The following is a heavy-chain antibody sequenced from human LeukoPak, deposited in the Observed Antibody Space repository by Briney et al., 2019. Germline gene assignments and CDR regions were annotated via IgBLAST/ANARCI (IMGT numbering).Heavy chain of an antibody. J-gene: IGHJ4*02. Sequence: SETLSLTCTVSGGSISNYYWSWIRQPPGKGLEWIGYIYYSGSTNYNPSLESRVTISVDTSKNQFSLKLSSVTAADTAVYYCARGGDRRGFDYWGQGTLVTVSS. D-gene: IGHD1-14*01. CDR3: ARGGDRRGFDY. CDR2: IYYSGST. CDR1: GGSISNYY. V-gene: IGHV4-59*08.